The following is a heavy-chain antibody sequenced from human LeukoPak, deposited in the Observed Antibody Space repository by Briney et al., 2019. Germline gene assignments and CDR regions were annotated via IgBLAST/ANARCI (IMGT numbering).Heavy chain of an antibody. CDR2: IYHSGST. Sequence: PSETLSLTCTVSGYSISSGYYWGWIRQPPGKGLEWIGSIYHSGSTYYNPSLKSRVTISVDTSKNQFSLELSSVTAADTAVYYCARGIAAAGSSVSWWFDPWGQGTLVTVSS. D-gene: IGHD6-13*01. J-gene: IGHJ5*02. CDR1: GYSISSGYY. V-gene: IGHV4-38-2*02. CDR3: ARGIAAAGSSVSWWFDP.